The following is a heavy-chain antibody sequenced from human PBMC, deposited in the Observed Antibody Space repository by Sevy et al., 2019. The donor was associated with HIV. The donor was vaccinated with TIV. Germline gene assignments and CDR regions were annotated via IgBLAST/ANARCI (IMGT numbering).Heavy chain of an antibody. CDR3: ARDRTRGGFDS. CDR1: GGSISSYY. D-gene: IGHD2-15*01. Sequence: SETLSLTCTVSGGSISSYYWNWIRQSPGKGLEWIGYIYHSGSTNYNPSLTSRVTISVDTSKNQFSLKLSSVTAADTAVYYCARDRTRGGFDSWGPGTLVTVSS. V-gene: IGHV4-59*01. J-gene: IGHJ4*02. CDR2: IYHSGST.